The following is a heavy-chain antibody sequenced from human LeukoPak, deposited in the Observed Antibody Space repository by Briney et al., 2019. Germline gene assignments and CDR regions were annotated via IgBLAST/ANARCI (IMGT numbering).Heavy chain of an antibody. CDR3: AKDDGGSPPDAFDI. J-gene: IGHJ3*02. CDR1: GVTFSSYA. CDR2: ISYSGGST. Sequence: GGSLRLSCAASGVTFSSYAMSWVRQAPGKGLEWVSTISYSGGSTYYADSVKGRFAISRDSSKNTLYLQMNGLRGEDTAVYYCAKDDGGSPPDAFDIWGQGTLVTVSS. V-gene: IGHV3-23*01. D-gene: IGHD3-10*01.